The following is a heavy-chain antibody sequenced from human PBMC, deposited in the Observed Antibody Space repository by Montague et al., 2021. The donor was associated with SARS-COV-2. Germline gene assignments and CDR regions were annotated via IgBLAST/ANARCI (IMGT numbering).Heavy chain of an antibody. D-gene: IGHD1-1*01. CDR3: TSGREGNYNVMDV. V-gene: IGHV6-1*01. J-gene: IGHJ6*02. Sequence: CAISGDSVCSNSATWNWVRQSPSRGLEWLGRTYYRSKWYNDYAVSVRGRVTINPDTSKNQFSLQLNSVTPEDTAIYYCTSGREGNYNVMDVWGQGTTVTVSS. CDR2: TYYRSKWYN. CDR1: GDSVCSNSAT.